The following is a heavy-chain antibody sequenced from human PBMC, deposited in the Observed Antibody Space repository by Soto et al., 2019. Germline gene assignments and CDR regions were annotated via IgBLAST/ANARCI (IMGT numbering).Heavy chain of an antibody. CDR3: AKVTRPYSSSWVYFDY. J-gene: IGHJ4*02. D-gene: IGHD6-13*01. V-gene: IGHV3-9*01. Sequence: ESGGGLVQPGRSLRLSCAASGFTFDDYAMHWVRQAPGKGLEWVSGISWNSGSIGYADSVKGRFTISRDNAKNSLYLQMNSLRAEDTALYYCAKVTRPYSSSWVYFDYWGQGTLVTVSS. CDR1: GFTFDDYA. CDR2: ISWNSGSI.